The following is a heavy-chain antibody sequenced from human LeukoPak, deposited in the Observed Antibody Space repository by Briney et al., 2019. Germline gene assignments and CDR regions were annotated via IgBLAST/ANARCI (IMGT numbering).Heavy chain of an antibody. Sequence: SVKVSCKASGGTFSSYAISWVRQAPGQGLEWMGGIIPIFGTANYAQKFQGRVTITADESTSTAYMELSSLRSEDTAVYYCASGRSGSYFDYYYYYMDVWGKGTTVTVSS. J-gene: IGHJ6*03. CDR3: ASGRSGSYFDYYYYYMDV. D-gene: IGHD6-6*01. CDR2: IIPIFGTA. CDR1: GGTFSSYA. V-gene: IGHV1-69*13.